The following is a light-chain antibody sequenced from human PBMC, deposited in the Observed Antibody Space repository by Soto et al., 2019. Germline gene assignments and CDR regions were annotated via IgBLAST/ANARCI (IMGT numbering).Light chain of an antibody. CDR2: EVS. V-gene: IGLV2-14*01. CDR3: SSYTSSRTRVL. Sequence: QSALTQPASVSGAPGQSITISCTGTSSDVGGYNYVSWYQQHPGKAPKLMIYEVSNRPSGVSNRFSGSKSGNTASLTISGLQAEDEADYYCSSYTSSRTRVLFVGGTKVTVL. J-gene: IGLJ2*01. CDR1: SSDVGGYNY.